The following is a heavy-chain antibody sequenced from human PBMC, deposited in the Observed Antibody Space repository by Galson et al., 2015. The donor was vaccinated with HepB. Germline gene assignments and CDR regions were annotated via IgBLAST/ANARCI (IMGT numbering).Heavy chain of an antibody. Sequence: SVKVSCKVSGYTLTELSMHWVRQAPGKGLEWMGGFDPEDGETIYAQKFQGRVTMTEDTSTDTAYMELSSLRSEDTAVYYCATQRAPMVQGDEFGDAFDIWGQGTMVTVSS. CDR2: FDPEDGET. V-gene: IGHV1-24*01. J-gene: IGHJ3*02. D-gene: IGHD3-10*01. CDR1: GYTLTELS. CDR3: ATQRAPMVQGDEFGDAFDI.